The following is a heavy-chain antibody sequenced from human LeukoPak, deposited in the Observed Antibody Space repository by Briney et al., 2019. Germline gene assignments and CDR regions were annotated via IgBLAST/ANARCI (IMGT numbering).Heavy chain of an antibody. J-gene: IGHJ2*01. CDR1: GFTVSSNY. CDR3: ARSGTDYGDPQALALYWYFDL. CDR2: IYSGGST. Sequence: GGSLRLSCAASGFTVSSNYMSWVRQAPGKGLEWVSVIYSGGSTYYADSVKGRFTISRDNSKNTLYLQMNSLRAEDTAVYYCARSGTDYGDPQALALYWYFDLWGRGTLVTVSS. D-gene: IGHD1-14*01. V-gene: IGHV3-66*01.